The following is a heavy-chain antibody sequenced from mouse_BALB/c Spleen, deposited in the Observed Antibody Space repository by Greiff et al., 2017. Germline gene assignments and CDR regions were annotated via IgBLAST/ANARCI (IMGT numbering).Heavy chain of an antibody. J-gene: IGHJ4*01. CDR2: ISSGGSYT. D-gene: IGHD1-2*01. V-gene: IGHV5-6*01. Sequence: EVKLMESGGDLVKPGGSLKLSCAASGFTFSSYGMSWVRQTPDKRLEWVATISSGGSYTYYPDSVKGRFTISRDNAKNTLYLQMSSLKSEDTAMYYCARLITTANAMDYWGQGTSVTVSS. CDR1: GFTFSSYG. CDR3: ARLITTANAMDY.